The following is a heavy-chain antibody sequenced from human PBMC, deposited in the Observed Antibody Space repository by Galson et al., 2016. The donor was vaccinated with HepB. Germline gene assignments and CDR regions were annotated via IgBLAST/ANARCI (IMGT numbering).Heavy chain of an antibody. D-gene: IGHD3-9*01. J-gene: IGHJ4*02. CDR2: IYPGDSDT. CDR1: GYSFSTYW. V-gene: IGHV5-51*01. Sequence: QSGAEVKKPGESLKISCKGSGYSFSTYWIGWVRQMPGKGLEWMGIIYPGDSDTRYSPSFQGHVTISADKSISTAYLQWSSLKASDTAIYYCARLRAVATTIFEYFDYWGQGTLVTVSS. CDR3: ARLRAVATTIFEYFDY.